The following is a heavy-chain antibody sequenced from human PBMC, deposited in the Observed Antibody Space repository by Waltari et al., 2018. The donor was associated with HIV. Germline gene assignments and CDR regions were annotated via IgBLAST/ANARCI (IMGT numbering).Heavy chain of an antibody. D-gene: IGHD3-22*01. J-gene: IGHJ4*02. V-gene: IGHV3-30*18. CDR1: GFTFSTYG. CDR2: IWSDGSSK. Sequence: QVQLVESGGGVVQPGTSLRLSCAASGFTFSTYGMHWVRQAPGKGLEWVAVIWSDGSSKYYADSVKGRFTISRDNSKNTLYLQMNSLRAEDTAMYCCAKDHRSYYDSSGYLAYWGQGTLVTVSS. CDR3: AKDHRSYYDSSGYLAY.